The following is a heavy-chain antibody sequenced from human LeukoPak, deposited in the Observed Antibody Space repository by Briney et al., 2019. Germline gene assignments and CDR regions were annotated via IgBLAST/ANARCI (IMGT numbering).Heavy chain of an antibody. V-gene: IGHV3-7*01. CDR1: GFTFFTYC. J-gene: IGHJ4*02. CDR3: ARRATTERGHSYGLDY. Sequence: GSPRLSCAASGFTFFTYCMSWVRQAPGKGLEWVANIKEDGSEKYYVDSVQGRFTISRDNAKNSLYLQMNSLSAEDTAVYYCARRATTERGHSYGLDYWGQGILVTVSS. CDR2: IKEDGSEK. D-gene: IGHD5-18*01.